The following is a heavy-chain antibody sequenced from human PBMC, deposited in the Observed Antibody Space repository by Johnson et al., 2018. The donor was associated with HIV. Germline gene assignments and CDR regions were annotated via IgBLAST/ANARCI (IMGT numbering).Heavy chain of an antibody. Sequence: EVQLVESGGGLVQPGGSLRLSCTAPGFTFSDFRMSWVRQAPGRGLEWVANINVDGREKYYADSVKGRFTISRDNSKNTLYLQMNSLRAEDTAVYYCAKESAFDIWGQGTMVTVSS. CDR2: INVDGREK. V-gene: IGHV3-7*01. J-gene: IGHJ3*02. CDR3: AKESAFDI. CDR1: GFTFSDFR.